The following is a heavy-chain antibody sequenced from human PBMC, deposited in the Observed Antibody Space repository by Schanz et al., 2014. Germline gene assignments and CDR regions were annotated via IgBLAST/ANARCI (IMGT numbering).Heavy chain of an antibody. CDR2: ITYNGGTI. CDR3: ARDRRNADLDY. Sequence: VQLVESGGGVVQPGRSLRLSCAASGFTFTNYAMSWVRQAPGKGLEWISYITYNGGTIYYADSVKGRFTISRDNAKNSLYLEMNSLRAEDTALYYCARDRRNADLDYWGQGTLVTVSS. D-gene: IGHD1-1*01. V-gene: IGHV3-48*01. CDR1: GFTFTNYA. J-gene: IGHJ4*02.